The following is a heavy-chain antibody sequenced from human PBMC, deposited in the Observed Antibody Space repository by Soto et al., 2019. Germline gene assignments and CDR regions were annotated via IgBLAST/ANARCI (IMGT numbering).Heavy chain of an antibody. D-gene: IGHD3-16*01. CDR3: ASGVLH. J-gene: IGHJ4*02. CDR2: IYYSGST. V-gene: IGHV4-31*03. CDR1: CGSISSGVYY. Sequence: QVQLQESGPGLVKPSQTLSLTCTVSCGSISSGVYYWSWIRQHPGKGLLWIWSIYYSGSTYYNQSLKRRVTISVETSKMQFSLKLSSVTAAATAVYYCASGVLHWGQGTLVTVAS.